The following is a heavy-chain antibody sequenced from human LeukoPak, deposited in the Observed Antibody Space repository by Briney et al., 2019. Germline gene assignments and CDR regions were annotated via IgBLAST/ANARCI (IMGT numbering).Heavy chain of an antibody. CDR1: GFTFSSYA. J-gene: IGHJ6*02. V-gene: IGHV3-30-3*01. D-gene: IGHD6-19*01. CDR3: AREYSSGWLVYYYYGMGV. CDR2: ISYDGSNK. Sequence: GGSLRLSCAASGFTFSSYAMHWVRQAPGKGLEWVAVISYDGSNKYYADSVKGRFTISRDNSKNTLYLQMNSLRAEDTAVYYCAREYSSGWLVYYYYGMGVWGQGTMVTVSS.